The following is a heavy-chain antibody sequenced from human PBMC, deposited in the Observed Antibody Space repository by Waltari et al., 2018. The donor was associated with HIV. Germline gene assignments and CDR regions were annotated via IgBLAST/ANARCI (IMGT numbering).Heavy chain of an antibody. V-gene: IGHV3-15*06. D-gene: IGHD3-16*01. Sequence: LVESGGGLVKPGGSVTLSCAASGFTFSNVWMTWVRQSPGKGLQWVGRIKSKFDGVTTNYASLVKDRFRISRDDSEQMFYLRMTGLQIVDTGSYYCVVGGGGDYLLRGPDGLDMWGQGTMVTVSS. CDR3: VVGGGGDYLLRGPDGLDM. J-gene: IGHJ3*02. CDR1: GFTFSNVW. CDR2: IKSKFDGVTT.